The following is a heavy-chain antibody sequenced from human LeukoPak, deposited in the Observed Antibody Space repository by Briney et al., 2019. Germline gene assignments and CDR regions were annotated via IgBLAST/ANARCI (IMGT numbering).Heavy chain of an antibody. J-gene: IGHJ4*02. D-gene: IGHD7-27*01. V-gene: IGHV3-7*01. CDR2: IKKDGSQK. CDR3: ARENWANDY. Sequence: GGSLRLSCAASGFTFTTYWMSWVRQAQGKGLEWVAKIKKDGSQKNYVDSVKGRLTISREKAKNSLYLQMNSLKAEDTAVYYCARENWANDYWGQGTLVTVSS. CDR1: GFTFTTYW.